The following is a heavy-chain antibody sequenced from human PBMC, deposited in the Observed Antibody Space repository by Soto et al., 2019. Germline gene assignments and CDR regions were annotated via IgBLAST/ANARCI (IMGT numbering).Heavy chain of an antibody. CDR2: ISSTTNYI. CDR1: GFTFTRYS. V-gene: IGHV3-21*06. CDR3: ARESEDLTSNFDY. J-gene: IGHJ4*02. Sequence: GGSLRLSCAASGFTFTRYSMNWVRQAPGKGLEWVSSISSTTNYIYYGDSMKGRFTISRDNAKNSLYLEVNSLRAEDTAVYYCARESEDLTSNFDYWGQGTLVTVSS.